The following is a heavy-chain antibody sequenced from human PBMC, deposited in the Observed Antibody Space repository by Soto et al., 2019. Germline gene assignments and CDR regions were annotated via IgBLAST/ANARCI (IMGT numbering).Heavy chain of an antibody. CDR3: ARDIYGYVEAFDI. D-gene: IGHD5-18*01. V-gene: IGHV1-18*01. CDR1: GYTFSSYH. CDR2: ISGYSGNT. Sequence: QVQLVQSGAELKKPGASVKVSCKASGYTFSSYHINWVRQAPGQGLEWMGWISGYSGNTKYAQNLQGRVTMTTDTSTSTDYMELRSLRSDDTAVYYCARDIYGYVEAFDIWGQGTMVTVSS. J-gene: IGHJ3*02.